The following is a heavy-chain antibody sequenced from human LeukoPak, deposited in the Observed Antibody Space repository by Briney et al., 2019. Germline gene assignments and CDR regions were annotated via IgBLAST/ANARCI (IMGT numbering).Heavy chain of an antibody. J-gene: IGHJ5*02. V-gene: IGHV3-30*03. CDR2: ISYDGSNK. CDR1: GFTFSSYG. D-gene: IGHD4-23*01. Sequence: GGSLRLSCAASGFTFSSYGMHWVRQAPGKGLEWVAVISYDGSNKYYADSVKGRFTISRDNSKNTLYLQMNSLRAEDTAVYYRARDRTTVVMRVPQTFDPWGQGTLVTVSS. CDR3: ARDRTTVVMRVPQTFDP.